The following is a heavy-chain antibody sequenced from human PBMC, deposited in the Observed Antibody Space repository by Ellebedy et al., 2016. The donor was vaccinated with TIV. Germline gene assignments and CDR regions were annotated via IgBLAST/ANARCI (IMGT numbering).Heavy chain of an antibody. CDR1: GGSISSSSYY. Sequence: MPGGSLRLSCTVSGGSISSSSYYWGWIRQPPGKGLEWIGSIYYSGSTYYNPSLKSRVTISVDTSKNQFSLKLSSVTAADTAVYYCARHQDAVRRDEYDYVWGSYRQLNWYFDLWGRGTLVTVSS. CDR2: IYYSGST. CDR3: ARHQDAVRRDEYDYVWGSYRQLNWYFDL. D-gene: IGHD3-16*02. V-gene: IGHV4-39*01. J-gene: IGHJ2*01.